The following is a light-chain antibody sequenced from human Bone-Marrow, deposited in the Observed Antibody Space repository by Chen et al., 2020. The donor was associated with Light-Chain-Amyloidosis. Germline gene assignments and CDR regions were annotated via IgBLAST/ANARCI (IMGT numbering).Light chain of an antibody. CDR2: GNS. CDR3: QSYDSSLSGWV. CDR1: SSNIGAGYD. J-gene: IGLJ3*02. Sequence: QSVLTQPPSVSGAPGQRVTISCTGSSSNIGAGYDVLWYQQLPGTAPKLLIYGNSNRPSGVPDRFSGSKSGTSASLAITGLQAEYEAEYYCQSYDSSLSGWVFGGGTKLTVL. V-gene: IGLV1-40*01.